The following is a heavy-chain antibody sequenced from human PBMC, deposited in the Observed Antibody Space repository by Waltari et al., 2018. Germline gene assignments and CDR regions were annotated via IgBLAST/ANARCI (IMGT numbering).Heavy chain of an antibody. D-gene: IGHD1-26*01. V-gene: IGHV1-2*02. CDR3: ARTYQSGSYSDY. CDR1: GYPFTSYY. J-gene: IGHJ4*02. CDR2: INTRNGGT. Sequence: QVQLVQSGAEVTTPGASVKVPCKTSGYPFTSYYMHWVRQAPGQGLEWMGWINTRNGGTNYAQKYQGRVTMTRDTSISTAYMELSRLISNDTAVYYCARTYQSGSYSDYWGQGTPVTVSS.